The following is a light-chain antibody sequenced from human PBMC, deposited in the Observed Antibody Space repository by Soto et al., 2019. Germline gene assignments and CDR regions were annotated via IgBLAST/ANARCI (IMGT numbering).Light chain of an antibody. CDR3: QQYNNWPPWK. J-gene: IGKJ1*01. CDR2: GAS. CDR1: QSVSSY. V-gene: IGKV3-15*01. Sequence: EIVLTPSLATLSFSPLERATLSFSSSQSVSSYLAWYQQKPGQAPRLLIYGASTRATGIPARFSGSGSGTEFTLTISSLQSEDFAVYYCQQYNNWPPWKFGQGTKVDI.